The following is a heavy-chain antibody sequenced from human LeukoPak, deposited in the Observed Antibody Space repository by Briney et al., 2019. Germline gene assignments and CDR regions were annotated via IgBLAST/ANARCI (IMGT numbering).Heavy chain of an antibody. CDR2: ISSSSSYI. D-gene: IGHD5-12*01. Sequence: GGSLRLSCAASGFNFSRYGMHWVRQAPGKGLEWVSSISSSSSYIYYADSVKGRFTISRDNAKNSLYLQMNSLRAEDTAVYYCARGSQVVAARDNWFDPWGQGTLVTVSS. J-gene: IGHJ5*02. V-gene: IGHV3-21*01. CDR3: ARGSQVVAARDNWFDP. CDR1: GFNFSRYG.